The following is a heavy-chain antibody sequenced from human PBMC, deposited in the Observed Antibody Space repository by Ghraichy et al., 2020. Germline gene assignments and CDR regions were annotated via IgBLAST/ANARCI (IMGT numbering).Heavy chain of an antibody. CDR2: IKNDGSYQ. CDR3: ARDRHWRGDRYYGMDV. D-gene: IGHD2-21*02. J-gene: IGHJ6*02. V-gene: IGHV3-7*01. Sequence: GGSLRLSCAASGFTFRTYWMSWVRQAPGKGLEWVAAIKNDGSYQDYVDSVKGLFTISRDNAEKSMYLHMNSLRAEDTAVYYCARDRHWRGDRYYGMDVWGQGTTVSVSS. CDR1: GFTFRTYW.